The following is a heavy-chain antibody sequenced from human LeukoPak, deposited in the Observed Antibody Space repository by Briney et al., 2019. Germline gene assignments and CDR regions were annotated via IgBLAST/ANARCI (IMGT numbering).Heavy chain of an antibody. V-gene: IGHV3-23*01. J-gene: IGHJ6*03. Sequence: PGGSLRLSCAASGFTFSSYGMSWVRQAPGKGLEWVSATSGRGDSTYYADSVKGRFTISRDNSKNTLYLQMNSLRAEDTAVYYCAKTPRRYYDILTGYYSYYYYMDVWGKGTTVTVSS. CDR2: TSGRGDST. CDR3: AKTPRRYYDILTGYYSYYYYMDV. CDR1: GFTFSSYG. D-gene: IGHD3-9*01.